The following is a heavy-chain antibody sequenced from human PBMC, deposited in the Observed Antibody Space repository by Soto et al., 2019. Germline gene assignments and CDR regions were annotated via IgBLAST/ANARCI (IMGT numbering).Heavy chain of an antibody. Sequence: PGEALKISCRGSGYSLTRYWNGWVRQMPGKGLEWMGIIYPGDSDTIYSPSFQGQVTIAADKSISTAYLQWSSLKDSDSAMYYCASHWARTHYYGLGIWGQGTLVTVSS. D-gene: IGHD3-10*01. J-gene: IGHJ3*02. CDR2: IYPGDSDT. CDR1: GYSLTRYW. CDR3: ASHWARTHYYGLGI. V-gene: IGHV5-51*01.